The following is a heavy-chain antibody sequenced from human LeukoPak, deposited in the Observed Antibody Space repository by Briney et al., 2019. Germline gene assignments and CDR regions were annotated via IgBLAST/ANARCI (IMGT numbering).Heavy chain of an antibody. V-gene: IGHV3-7*01. CDR1: GFTFSSYW. D-gene: IGHD1-26*01. J-gene: IGHJ3*02. Sequence: GGSLRLSCAASGFTFSSYWMSWVRQAPRKGLEWVANIKQDGSEKYYGDSVKGRFTISRDNAKNSLYLQMNSLRAEDTAVYYCARDRGWELLSWAAFDIWGQGTMVTVSS. CDR3: ARDRGWELLSWAAFDI. CDR2: IKQDGSEK.